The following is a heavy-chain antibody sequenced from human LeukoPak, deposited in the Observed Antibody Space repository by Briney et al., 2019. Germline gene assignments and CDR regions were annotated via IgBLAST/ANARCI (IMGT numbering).Heavy chain of an antibody. D-gene: IGHD1-26*01. J-gene: IGHJ6*02. CDR1: GFTFHGFE. Sequence: GGSLRLSCAASGFTFHGFEMHWVRQAPGKGLEGVSLIKSDGGKTYYADSVRGRFTISRDNAKNSLYLQMNSLRSEGTALYYCATWALYHGLDVWGQGTTVTVSS. V-gene: IGHV3-43*02. CDR3: ATWALYHGLDV. CDR2: IKSDGGKT.